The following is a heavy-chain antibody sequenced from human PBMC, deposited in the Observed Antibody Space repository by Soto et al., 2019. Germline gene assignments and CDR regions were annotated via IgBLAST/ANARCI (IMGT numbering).Heavy chain of an antibody. CDR2: INPSGGST. J-gene: IGHJ6*02. CDR1: GYTFTSYY. D-gene: IGHD3-3*01. CDR3: ARGRPTISPDPPYYGMDV. V-gene: IGHV1-46*01. Sequence: ASVKVSCKASGYTFTSYYMHWVRQAPGQGLEWMGIINPSGGSTSYAQKFQGRVTMTRDTSTSTVYMELSSLGSEDAAVYYCARGRPTISPDPPYYGMDVWGQGTTVTVSS.